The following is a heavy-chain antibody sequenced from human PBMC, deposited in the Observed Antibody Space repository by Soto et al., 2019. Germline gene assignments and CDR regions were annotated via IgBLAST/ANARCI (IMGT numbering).Heavy chain of an antibody. V-gene: IGHV5-51*01. Sequence: GESLKISCKGSGYSFAGYWIGWVRQMPGKDLEWMGIIYPGDSDTRYSPSFQGQVTISADKSLRTAYLQWTSLKASDTALYDCATARSFTLPFYYDGMDVWGQGTTVTVSS. CDR2: IYPGDSDT. CDR1: GYSFAGYW. CDR3: ATARSFTLPFYYDGMDV. D-gene: IGHD6-6*01. J-gene: IGHJ6*02.